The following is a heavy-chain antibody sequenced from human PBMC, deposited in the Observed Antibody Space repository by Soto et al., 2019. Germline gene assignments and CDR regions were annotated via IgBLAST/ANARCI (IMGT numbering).Heavy chain of an antibody. D-gene: IGHD3-9*01. V-gene: IGHV3-23*01. Sequence: GGSLRLCCAASGFTFSSYAMSWVRQAPGKGLEWVSAISGSGGSTYYADSVKGRFTISRDNSKNTLYLQMNSLRAEDTAVYYCAKKFHYDIEQAPFDYWGQGTLVTVSS. J-gene: IGHJ4*02. CDR3: AKKFHYDIEQAPFDY. CDR1: GFTFSSYA. CDR2: ISGSGGST.